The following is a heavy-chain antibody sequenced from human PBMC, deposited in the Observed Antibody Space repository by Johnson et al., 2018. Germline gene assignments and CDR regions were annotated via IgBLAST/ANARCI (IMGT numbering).Heavy chain of an antibody. CDR3: AKGRGPFYYYDLDF. CDR2: VCAPDGNT. V-gene: IGHV3-23*04. Sequence: EVQLVESGGGLVQPGGSLRLSCAASGFTFANYAMTWVRQAPGKGLEWVSVVCAPDGNTYYADSVKGRFTISRDNSKNTLSVEMNSLRADDTALYYCAKGRGPFYYYDLDFWGQGTTVTVS. CDR1: GFTFANYA. J-gene: IGHJ6*02.